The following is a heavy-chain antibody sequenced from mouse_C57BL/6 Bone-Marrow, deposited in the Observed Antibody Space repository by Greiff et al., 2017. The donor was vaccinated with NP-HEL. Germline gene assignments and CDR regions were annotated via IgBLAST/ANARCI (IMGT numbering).Heavy chain of an antibody. J-gene: IGHJ4*01. CDR1: GYTFTSYW. Sequence: QVHVKQPGAELVKPGASVKLSCKASGYTFTSYWMHWVKQRPGQGLEWIGMIHPNSGSTNYNEKFKSKATLTVDKSSSTAYMQLSSLTSEDSAVYYCASVRGAMDYWGQGTSVTVSS. CDR3: ASVRGAMDY. CDR2: IHPNSGST. V-gene: IGHV1-64*01.